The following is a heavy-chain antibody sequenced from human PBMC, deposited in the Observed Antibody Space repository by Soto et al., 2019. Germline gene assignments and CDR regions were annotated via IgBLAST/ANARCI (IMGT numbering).Heavy chain of an antibody. V-gene: IGHV4-61*01. J-gene: IGHJ4*02. CDR3: ARVLDGRSGYYPYYFDY. Sequence: LSLTCTVSGGSVSSGSYYWSWIRQPPGKGLEWIGYIYYSGSTNYNPSLKSRVTISVDTSKNQFSLKLSSVTAADTAVYYCARVLDGRSGYYPYYFDYWGQGTLVTVSS. CDR1: GGSVSSGSYY. D-gene: IGHD3-22*01. CDR2: IYYSGST.